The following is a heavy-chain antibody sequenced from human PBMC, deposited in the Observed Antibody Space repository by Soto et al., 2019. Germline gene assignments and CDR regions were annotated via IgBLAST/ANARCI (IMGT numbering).Heavy chain of an antibody. D-gene: IGHD3-10*01. J-gene: IGHJ5*02. Sequence: PSETLSLTCTVSGGSIGSYYWSWIRQPPGKGLEWIGYIYYSGSTNYNPSLKSRVTISVDTSKNQFSLKLSSVTAADTAVYYCARLLWSRGDWFDPWGQGTLVTVSS. CDR1: GGSIGSYY. CDR2: IYYSGST. CDR3: ARLLWSRGDWFDP. V-gene: IGHV4-59*08.